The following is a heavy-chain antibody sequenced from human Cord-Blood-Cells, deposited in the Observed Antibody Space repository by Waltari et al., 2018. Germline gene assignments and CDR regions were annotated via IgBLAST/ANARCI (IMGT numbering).Heavy chain of an antibody. Sequence: QLQLQESGPGLVKPSETLSLTCTVSGGSISSSSYYCGWIRQPAGKGLEWFGSLYYSGTTYYTPSLKSRVTISVDPSKNQFSLKLSSVTAADTAVYYCARPGEEGTNWYFDLWGRGTLVTVSS. J-gene: IGHJ2*01. CDR1: GGSISSSSYY. CDR2: LYYSGTT. CDR3: ARPGEEGTNWYFDL. D-gene: IGHD3-10*01. V-gene: IGHV4-39*01.